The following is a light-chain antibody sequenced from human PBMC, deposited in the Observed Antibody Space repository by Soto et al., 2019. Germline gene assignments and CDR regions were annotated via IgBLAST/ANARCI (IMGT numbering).Light chain of an antibody. V-gene: IGLV3-21*02. CDR1: NIGSKS. CDR2: DYS. CDR3: QVWDSSSDHPV. Sequence: SYELTQPPSVSVAPGQTARITCGGNNIGSKSVNWYKQKPGQAPVLVVYDYSDRPSGIPERFSGSKSGNTATLTISRVEAGDEADYYCQVWDSSSDHPVFGGGTKVTVL. J-gene: IGLJ2*01.